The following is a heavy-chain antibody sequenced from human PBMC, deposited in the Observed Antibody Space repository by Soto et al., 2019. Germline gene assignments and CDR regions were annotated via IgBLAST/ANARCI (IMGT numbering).Heavy chain of an antibody. CDR3: ARARLRSVYAFDI. CDR2: IYYSGST. Sequence: QVQLQESDAGLVKASQTLSLTCTVSGGSVSSGAYYWTWIRQRPGKGLEWIGYIYYSGSTYYSPSLKSRFSISLDTSKNPFSLRLSSVTAADTAMYYCARARLRSVYAFDIWGPVTMVNVSS. D-gene: IGHD3-10*02. V-gene: IGHV4-31*03. CDR1: GGSVSSGAYY. J-gene: IGHJ3*02.